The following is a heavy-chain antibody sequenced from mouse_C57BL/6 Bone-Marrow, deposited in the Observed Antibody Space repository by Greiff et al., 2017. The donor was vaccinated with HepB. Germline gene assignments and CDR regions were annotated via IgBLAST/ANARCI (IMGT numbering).Heavy chain of an antibody. D-gene: IGHD1-1*01. Sequence: QVQLQQSGAELVRPGASVTLSCKASGYTFTDYEMHWVKQTPVHGLEWIGAIDPETGGTAYNQKFKGKAILTADKSSSTAYMELRSLTSEDSAVYYCTRSPDYYGSSYVDYWGQGTTLTVSS. CDR3: TRSPDYYGSSYVDY. J-gene: IGHJ2*01. CDR1: GYTFTDYE. V-gene: IGHV1-15*01. CDR2: IDPETGGT.